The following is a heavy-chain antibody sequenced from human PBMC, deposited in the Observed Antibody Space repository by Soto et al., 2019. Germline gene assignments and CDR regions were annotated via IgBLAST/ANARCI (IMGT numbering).Heavy chain of an antibody. Sequence: QVQLVESGGGLVKPGGSLRLSCAASGFTFSDYYMSWIRQAPGKGLEWVSYISSSGSTIYYADSVKGRFTISRDNAKNSLYLQINSLRAEDTAVYYCAIDLGQQLDHDAFDIWGHVTMVTVSS. CDR2: ISSSGSTI. V-gene: IGHV3-11*01. CDR3: AIDLGQQLDHDAFDI. J-gene: IGHJ3*02. CDR1: GFTFSDYY. D-gene: IGHD6-13*01.